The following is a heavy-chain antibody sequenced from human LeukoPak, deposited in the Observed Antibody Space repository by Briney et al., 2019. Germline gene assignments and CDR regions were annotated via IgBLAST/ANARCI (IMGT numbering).Heavy chain of an antibody. Sequence: SETLSLTCTVSGGSISSYYWSWIRQPPGEGLEWIGSIYYSGSTNYNPSLKSRVTISVDTSKNQFSLKLSSVTAADTAVYYCARDEGDGGFDPWGQGTLVTVSS. V-gene: IGHV4-59*01. CDR1: GGSISSYY. J-gene: IGHJ5*02. CDR3: ARDEGDGGFDP. CDR2: IYYSGST. D-gene: IGHD3-16*01.